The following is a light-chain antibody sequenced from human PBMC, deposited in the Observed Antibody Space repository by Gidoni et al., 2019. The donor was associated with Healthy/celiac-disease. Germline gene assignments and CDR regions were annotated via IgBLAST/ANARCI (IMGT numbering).Light chain of an antibody. CDR1: QDISNY. Sequence: DIQMTQSPSSLSASVGDRVTITCQASQDISNYLNWYQQKPGKATKLLIYDASNLETGVPSRFSGSGSVTDFTFTISSLQPEDIATYYCQQYDNLYTFGQGTKLEIK. J-gene: IGKJ2*01. CDR2: DAS. CDR3: QQYDNLYT. V-gene: IGKV1-33*01.